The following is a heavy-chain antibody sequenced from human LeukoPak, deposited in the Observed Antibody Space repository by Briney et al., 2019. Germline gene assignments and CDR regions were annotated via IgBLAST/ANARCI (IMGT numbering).Heavy chain of an antibody. Sequence: PSETLSLTCAVFGGSFSGYYWTWIRQPPGKGLEWIGEINHSGSTNYNPSLKSRVTISVDTSKNQFSLKLCSVTAADTAVYYCARVGMFTGNSAYWGQGTLVTVSS. CDR2: INHSGST. D-gene: IGHD3-9*01. J-gene: IGHJ4*02. V-gene: IGHV4-34*01. CDR3: ARVGMFTGNSAY. CDR1: GGSFSGYY.